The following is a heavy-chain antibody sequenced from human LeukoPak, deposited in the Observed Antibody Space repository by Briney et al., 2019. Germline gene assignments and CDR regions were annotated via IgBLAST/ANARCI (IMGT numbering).Heavy chain of an antibody. J-gene: IGHJ4*02. D-gene: IGHD6-6*01. Sequence: GGSLRLSCAASGFTFSSHGMHWVRQAPGKGLEWVANINRDGSEKYYVDSLKGRFTISRDNAKNSLYLQMDSLRAEDTAVYYCAREGRWGQLDGYWGQGTLVTVSS. CDR3: AREGRWGQLDGY. V-gene: IGHV3-7*01. CDR2: INRDGSEK. CDR1: GFTFSSHG.